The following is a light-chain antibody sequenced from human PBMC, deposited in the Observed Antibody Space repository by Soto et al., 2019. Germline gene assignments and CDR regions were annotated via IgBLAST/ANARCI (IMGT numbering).Light chain of an antibody. CDR1: QSISFY. V-gene: IGKV1-39*01. J-gene: IGKJ1*01. Sequence: DIQMTQSPSSLSASVGDRVTITCRASQSISFYLNWYQQKPGKAPKLLIYSASTLQSGVPSRFSGSGSGPDFTLTIASLQPEDSATYYCQQSYNLPWTFGPGTKVDIK. CDR2: SAS. CDR3: QQSYNLPWT.